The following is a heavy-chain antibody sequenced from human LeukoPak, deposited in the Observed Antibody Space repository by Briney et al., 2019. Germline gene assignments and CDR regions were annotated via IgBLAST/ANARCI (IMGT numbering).Heavy chain of an antibody. CDR1: GGSFSGYY. Sequence: ASETLSLTCAVYGGSFSGYYWSWIRQPPGKGLEWIGETNHSGSTNYNPSLKSRVTISVDTSKDQFSLKLSSVTAADTAVYYCARGHCSSTSCLDAFDIWGQGTMVTVSS. D-gene: IGHD2-2*01. J-gene: IGHJ3*02. CDR2: TNHSGST. CDR3: ARGHCSSTSCLDAFDI. V-gene: IGHV4-34*01.